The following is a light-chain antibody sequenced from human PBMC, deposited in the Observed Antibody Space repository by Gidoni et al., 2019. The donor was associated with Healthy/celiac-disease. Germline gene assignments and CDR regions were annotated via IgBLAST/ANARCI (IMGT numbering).Light chain of an antibody. CDR1: KLGDKY. V-gene: IGLV3-1*01. CDR3: QAWDSSTLVV. CDR2: QDS. J-gene: IGLJ2*01. Sequence: SYELTQPPSVSVSPGQTASITCSGDKLGDKYACWYQQKPGQSPVLVIYQDSKRPSRLPERFSGSNSGNTATLTISGTQAMDEADYYCQAWDSSTLVVFGGGTKLTVL.